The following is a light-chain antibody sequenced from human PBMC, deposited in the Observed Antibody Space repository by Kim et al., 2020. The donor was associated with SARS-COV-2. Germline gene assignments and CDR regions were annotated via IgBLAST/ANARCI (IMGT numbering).Light chain of an antibody. V-gene: IGKV3-15*01. Sequence: PGDSATLSCKASQSVGSNLAWYQQKPGRAPRLLIYGASTRATGIPARFSGSGSGTEFTLTISSLLSEDYAIYYCQQYNNWPLLLTFGGGTKVDIK. CDR1: QSVGSN. J-gene: IGKJ4*01. CDR3: QQYNNWPLLLT. CDR2: GAS.